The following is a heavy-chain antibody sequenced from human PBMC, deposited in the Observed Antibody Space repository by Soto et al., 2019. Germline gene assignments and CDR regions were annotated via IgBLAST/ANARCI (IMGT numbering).Heavy chain of an antibody. CDR1: GYTFTNYW. D-gene: IGHD4-17*01. J-gene: IGHJ6*02. V-gene: IGHV5-51*01. CDR2: IFPRDSDT. Sequence: PGESLKISCHASGYTFTNYWIAWVRHMPGRGLEWMGLIFPRDSDTRYNSSFQGQVTISADKSISTAYLQWSSLKASDTAMYYCARQSATVYYYYGMDVWGQGTTVTVSS. CDR3: ARQSATVYYYYGMDV.